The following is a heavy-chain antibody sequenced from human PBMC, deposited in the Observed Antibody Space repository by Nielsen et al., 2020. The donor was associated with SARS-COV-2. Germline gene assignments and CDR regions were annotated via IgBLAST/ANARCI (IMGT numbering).Heavy chain of an antibody. CDR1: GFTFSSYA. CDR3: AKAVDI. D-gene: IGHD5-12*01. Sequence: GESLKISCAASGFTFSSYAMSWVRQAPGKGLEWVSAISGGGGSTYFADSVKGRFTISRDDSKNTLYLQMNSLRAEDTAVYYCAKAVDIWGQGTLVTVSS. V-gene: IGHV3-23*01. CDR2: ISGGGGST. J-gene: IGHJ4*02.